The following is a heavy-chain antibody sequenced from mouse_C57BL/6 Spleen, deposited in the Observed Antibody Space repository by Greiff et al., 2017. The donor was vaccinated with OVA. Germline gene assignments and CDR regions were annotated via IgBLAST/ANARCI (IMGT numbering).Heavy chain of an antibody. D-gene: IGHD2-13*01. CDR1: GYTFTSYW. Sequence: QVQLQQPGAELVMPGASVKLSCKASGYTFTSYWMHWVKQRPGQGLEWIGEIDPSDSYTNYNQKFKGKSTLTVDKSSSTAYMQLSSLTSEDSAVYYCARAGGDAECYFDGWGQGTTLTVAS. J-gene: IGHJ2*01. V-gene: IGHV1-69*01. CDR2: IDPSDSYT. CDR3: ARAGGDAECYFDG.